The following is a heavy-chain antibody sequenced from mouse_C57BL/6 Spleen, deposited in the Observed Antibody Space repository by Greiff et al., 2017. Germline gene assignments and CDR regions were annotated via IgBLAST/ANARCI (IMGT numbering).Heavy chain of an antibody. Sequence: EVMLVESGGGLVQPGGSMKLSCVASGFTFSNYWMNWVRQSPEKGLEWVAQIRLKSDNYATHYAESVKGRFTISRDDSKSSVYLQMNNLRAEDTGIYYCTGDSSGYVPFDYWGQGTTLTVSS. D-gene: IGHD3-2*02. V-gene: IGHV6-3*01. J-gene: IGHJ2*01. CDR1: GFTFSNYW. CDR3: TGDSSGYVPFDY. CDR2: IRLKSDNYAT.